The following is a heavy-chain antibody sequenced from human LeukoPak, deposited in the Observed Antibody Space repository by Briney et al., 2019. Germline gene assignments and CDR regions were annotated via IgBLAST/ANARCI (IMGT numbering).Heavy chain of an antibody. V-gene: IGHV1-8*01. Sequence: ASVKVSCKASGYTFTSYDINWVRQATGQGLEWMGWMNPNSGNTGYAQKFQGRVTMTRNTSISTAYMELSSLRSEDTAVYYCARGLSTVWWRRSADYIDYWGQGYLVTVSS. CDR1: GYTFTSYD. CDR3: ARGLSTVWWRRSADYIDY. J-gene: IGHJ4*02. D-gene: IGHD2-21*01. CDR2: MNPNSGNT.